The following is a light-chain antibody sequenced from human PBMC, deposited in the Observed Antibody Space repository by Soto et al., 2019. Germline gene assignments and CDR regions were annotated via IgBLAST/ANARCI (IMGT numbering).Light chain of an antibody. Sequence: EIVMTQSPATLSVSPGERATLSFRASQSVSSNLAWYQQKPGQAPRLLIHGASTRATGFPARFSGSGSGTDFTLTISSLQSEDIAIYYCQQYNNWPWTFGQGTKVDIK. CDR1: QSVSSN. CDR2: GAS. V-gene: IGKV3-15*01. J-gene: IGKJ1*01. CDR3: QQYNNWPWT.